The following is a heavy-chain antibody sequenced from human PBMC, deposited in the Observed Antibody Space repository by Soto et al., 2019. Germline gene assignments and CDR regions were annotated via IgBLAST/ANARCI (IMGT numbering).Heavy chain of an antibody. Sequence: GSLRLSCAVSGFTFNGYAMSWVRQAPGKGLEWVSAISYSGGATYYAESVRGRLTISRDNSKNTLYLQMNGLRVEDTAVYYCAKARPSASGGSSFFDYWGQGTLVTVSS. CDR2: ISYSGGAT. CDR1: GFTFNGYA. V-gene: IGHV3-23*01. D-gene: IGHD3-10*01. CDR3: AKARPSASGGSSFFDY. J-gene: IGHJ4*02.